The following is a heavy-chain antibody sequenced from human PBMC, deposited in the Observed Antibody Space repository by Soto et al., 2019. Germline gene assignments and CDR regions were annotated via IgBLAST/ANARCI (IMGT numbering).Heavy chain of an antibody. CDR3: ASEAVVPAAPFDY. V-gene: IGHV1-69*01. CDR2: IIPIFGTA. Sequence: QVQLVQSGAEVKKPGSSVKVSCQASGGTFSSYAISWVRQAPGQCLEWMGGIIPIFGTANYAQKFQGRVTITADEATSTAYRELSSLRSEDTAVYYCASEAVVPAAPFDYWGQGTLVTVSS. J-gene: IGHJ4*02. CDR1: GGTFSSYA. D-gene: IGHD2-2*01.